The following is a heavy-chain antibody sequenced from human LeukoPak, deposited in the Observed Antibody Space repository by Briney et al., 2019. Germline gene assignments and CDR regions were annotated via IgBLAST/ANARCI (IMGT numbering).Heavy chain of an antibody. CDR3: AKVGEFETFGGNSDWYFDL. CDR2: IWFDGTEN. J-gene: IGHJ2*01. Sequence: GGSLRLSCEASRFTFSSYGIHWVRQAPGKGLEGVAVIWFDGTENFYGDSVQGRFTISRSNSNNTVHLQMTRLRADDTAVYYCAKVGEFETFGGNSDWYFDLWGRGTLVTVSS. V-gene: IGHV3-33*03. D-gene: IGHD4-23*01. CDR1: RFTFSSYG.